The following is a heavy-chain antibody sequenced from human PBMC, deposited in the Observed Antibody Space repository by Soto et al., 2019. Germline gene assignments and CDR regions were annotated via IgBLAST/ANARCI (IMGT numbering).Heavy chain of an antibody. CDR1: GGSISSGGYY. D-gene: IGHD3-10*01. V-gene: IGHV4-31*03. Sequence: SETLSLTCTVSGGSISSGGYYWSWIRQHPGKGLEWIGYIYYSGSTYYNPSLKSRVTISVDTSKNQFSLKLSSVTAADTAVYYCAREKVNAFDIWGQGTMVTVSS. CDR2: IYYSGST. CDR3: AREKVNAFDI. J-gene: IGHJ3*02.